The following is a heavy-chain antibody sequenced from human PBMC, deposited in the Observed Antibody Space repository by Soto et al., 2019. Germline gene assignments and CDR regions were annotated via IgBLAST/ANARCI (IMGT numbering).Heavy chain of an antibody. CDR3: AGTDSSSRYYYGMDV. D-gene: IGHD6-13*01. J-gene: IGHJ6*02. Sequence: SETLSLTCTVSGGSISSYYWSWIRQPPGKGLEWIGYIYYSGSTNYNPSLKSRVTISVDTSKNQFSLKLSSVTAADTAVYYCAGTDSSSRYYYGMDVWGQGTTVTVSS. CDR2: IYYSGST. CDR1: GGSISSYY. V-gene: IGHV4-59*01.